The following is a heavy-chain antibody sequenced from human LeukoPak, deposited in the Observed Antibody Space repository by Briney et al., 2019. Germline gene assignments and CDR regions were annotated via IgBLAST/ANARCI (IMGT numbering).Heavy chain of an antibody. D-gene: IGHD3-16*01. CDR1: GYSFTSYY. J-gene: IGHJ4*02. CDR2: INSSGGST. V-gene: IGHV1-46*01. CDR3: ARAPEEGGAFDY. Sequence: GASVKVSCKASGYSFTSYYMNWVRQAPGQGLEWMGIINSSGGSTSYAQKFQGRVTMTRDTSTSTVYMELSSLRSEDTAVYYCARAPEEGGAFDYWGQGTLVTVSS.